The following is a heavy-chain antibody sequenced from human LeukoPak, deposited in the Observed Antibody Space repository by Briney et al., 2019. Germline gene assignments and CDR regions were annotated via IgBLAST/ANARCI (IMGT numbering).Heavy chain of an antibody. CDR3: ARAFGLREAIDY. J-gene: IGHJ4*02. V-gene: IGHV4-30-2*01. Sequence: SETLSLTCAVSGGSISSGGYSWSWIRQPPGKGLEWIGYIYHSGSTYYNPSFKSRVTISVDRSKNQFSPKLSSVTAADTAVYYCARAFGLREAIDYWGQGTLDTVSS. CDR1: GGSISSGGYS. CDR2: IYHSGST. D-gene: IGHD3/OR15-3a*01.